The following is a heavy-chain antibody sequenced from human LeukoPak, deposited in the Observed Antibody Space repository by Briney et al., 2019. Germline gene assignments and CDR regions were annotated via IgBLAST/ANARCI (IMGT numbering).Heavy chain of an antibody. J-gene: IGHJ4*02. D-gene: IGHD3-22*01. CDR3: ARLYYYDSSGYYYFDY. CDR1: GGSISSYY. Sequence: SETLSLTCTVSGGSISSYYWSWIRQPPGKGLEWIGYIYYSGSTNYNPSLKSRVTISVDTSKNQFSLKLSSVTAADTAVYYCARLYYYDSSGYYYFDYWGQGTLVTVSS. CDR2: IYYSGST. V-gene: IGHV4-59*08.